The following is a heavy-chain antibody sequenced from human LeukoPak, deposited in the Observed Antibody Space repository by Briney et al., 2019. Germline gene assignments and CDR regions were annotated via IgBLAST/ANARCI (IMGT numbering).Heavy chain of an antibody. Sequence: GASVKVSCKASGYTFTSYYMHWVRQAPGQGLEWMGIINPSGGSTSYAQKFQGRVTMTRDMSTSTVYMELSSLRSEDTAVYYCARHVNWGYYYYYYMDVWGKGTTVTISS. J-gene: IGHJ6*03. V-gene: IGHV1-46*01. CDR1: GYTFTSYY. D-gene: IGHD7-27*01. CDR3: ARHVNWGYYYYYYMDV. CDR2: INPSGGST.